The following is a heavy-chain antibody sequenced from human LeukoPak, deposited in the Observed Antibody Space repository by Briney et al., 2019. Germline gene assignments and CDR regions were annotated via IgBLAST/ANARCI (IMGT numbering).Heavy chain of an antibody. CDR2: IVGGGGT. V-gene: IGHV3-23*01. J-gene: IGHJ4*02. D-gene: IGHD3-10*01. CDR1: GFTFSSYA. CDR3: AKDSYDYFDY. Sequence: GGSLRLSCAASGFTFSSYAMSWVRQAPGKGLEWVSAIVGGGGTYYADSVKGRFTISRDNSKNTLYLQMTSLRAEDTALYYCAKDSYDYFDYWGQGTLVTVSS.